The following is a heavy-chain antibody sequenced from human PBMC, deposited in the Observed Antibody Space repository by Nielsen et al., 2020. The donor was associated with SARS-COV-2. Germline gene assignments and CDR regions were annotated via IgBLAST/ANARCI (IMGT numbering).Heavy chain of an antibody. CDR3: ARDLLDYYGSGSFNGMDV. D-gene: IGHD3-10*01. CDR2: INAGNGNT. Sequence: WVQQAPGQRLEWMGWINAGNGNTKYSQKFQGRVTITRDTSASTAYMDLSSLRSEDTAVYYCARDLLDYYGSGSFNGMDVWGQGTTVTVSS. V-gene: IGHV1-3*01. J-gene: IGHJ6*02.